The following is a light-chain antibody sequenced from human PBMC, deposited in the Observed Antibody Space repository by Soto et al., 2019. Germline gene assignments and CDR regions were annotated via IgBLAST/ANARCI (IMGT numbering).Light chain of an antibody. CDR3: LQVYRFPRT. V-gene: IGKV1-12*01. Sequence: DIQMTQSPASVSASFGDRLTITWLASRDISNSLAWYQQTPGKAPKLLLRGASSLHRGVPSRFSGGGAGTEFTLTINTLHPEDFATYYCLQVYRFPRTFGQGTKVDIK. CDR1: RDISNS. J-gene: IGKJ1*01. CDR2: GAS.